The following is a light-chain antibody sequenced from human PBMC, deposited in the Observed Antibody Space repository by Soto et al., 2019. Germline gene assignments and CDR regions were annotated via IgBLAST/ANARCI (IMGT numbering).Light chain of an antibody. V-gene: IGKV3-15*01. CDR2: AAS. J-gene: IGKJ1*01. CDR3: QQYKEWPPWT. CDR1: QSVINN. Sequence: EIVMTQSPATLSVSPGARATLSFRASQSVINNLAWYQQKPGQAPRLLIYAASARATGIPARFSGSGSGTEFTLTISSLQSEDFAIYYCQQYKEWPPWTFGQGTKVDIK.